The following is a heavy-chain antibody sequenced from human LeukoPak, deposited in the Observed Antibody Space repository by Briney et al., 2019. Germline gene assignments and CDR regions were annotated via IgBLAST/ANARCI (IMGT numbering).Heavy chain of an antibody. CDR3: TIMHGYYDGSGYWVQ. J-gene: IGHJ4*02. V-gene: IGHV3-11*01. Sequence: PGGSLRFSCAASEFVFSDYYMSWSRQAPGKGLGWVSYISDSGSTIYYADSVKGRFTISRDNVKNTLYLQMNGLRAEDTALYYCTIMHGYYDGSGYWVQWGQGTLVTVSS. CDR1: EFVFSDYY. CDR2: ISDSGSTI. D-gene: IGHD3-22*01.